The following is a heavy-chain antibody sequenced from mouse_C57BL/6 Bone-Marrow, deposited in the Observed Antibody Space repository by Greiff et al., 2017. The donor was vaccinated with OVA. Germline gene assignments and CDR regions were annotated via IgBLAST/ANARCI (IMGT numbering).Heavy chain of an antibody. Sequence: VQLQQSGAELVKPGASVKLSCKASGYTFTSYWMQWVKQRPGQGLEWIGEIDPSDSYTNSNQKFKGKATLTVDTSSSTAYMQLSSLRSEDSAVYYCARDAYYYGSSYKGLYAMDYWGQGTSVTVSS. CDR3: ARDAYYYGSSYKGLYAMDY. D-gene: IGHD1-1*01. CDR1: GYTFTSYW. V-gene: IGHV1-50*01. J-gene: IGHJ4*01. CDR2: IDPSDSYT.